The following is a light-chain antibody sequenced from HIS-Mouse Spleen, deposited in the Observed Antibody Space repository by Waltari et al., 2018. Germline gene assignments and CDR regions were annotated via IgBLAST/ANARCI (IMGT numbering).Light chain of an antibody. J-gene: IGKJ2*01. CDR1: QSSSSY. CDR2: AAS. V-gene: IGKV1-39*01. CDR3: QQSYSIPLYT. Sequence: DIQMTQSPSSLSASVGDRVTITCRASQSSSSYLNWYQQKPGKAPKLLIYAASSLQSGVPSRFSGSGSGTDCTLTISSLQPEDVATYYCQQSYSIPLYTFGQGTKLEIK.